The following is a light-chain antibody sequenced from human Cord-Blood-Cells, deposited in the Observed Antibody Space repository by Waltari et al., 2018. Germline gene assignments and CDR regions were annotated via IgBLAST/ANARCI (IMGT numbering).Light chain of an antibody. Sequence: QSALTQPASVSGSPGQSITISCTGTSSDVGGYNYVSWYQPHPGKAPKLMIYDVSNRPSWVSNRFSGSKSGNTASLTISGLQAEDEADYYCSSYTSSSTLVVFGGGTKLTVL. CDR3: SSYTSSSTLVV. CDR2: DVS. V-gene: IGLV2-14*01. CDR1: SSDVGGYNY. J-gene: IGLJ2*01.